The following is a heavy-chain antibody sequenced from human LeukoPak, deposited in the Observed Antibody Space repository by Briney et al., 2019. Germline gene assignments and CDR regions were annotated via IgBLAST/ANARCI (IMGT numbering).Heavy chain of an antibody. CDR1: GGTFSSYA. Sequence: ASVKVSCKASGGTFSSYAISWVRQAPGQGLEWMGGIIPIFGTANYAQKFQGRVTITADKSTSTAYMELSSLRSEDTAVYYCARVPRPLLWFGEHENSWFDPWGQGTLVAVSS. CDR2: IIPIFGTA. V-gene: IGHV1-69*06. CDR3: ARVPRPLLWFGEHENSWFDP. J-gene: IGHJ5*02. D-gene: IGHD3-10*01.